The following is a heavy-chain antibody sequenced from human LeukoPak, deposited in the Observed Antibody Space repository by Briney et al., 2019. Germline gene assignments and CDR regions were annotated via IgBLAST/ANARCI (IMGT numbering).Heavy chain of an antibody. CDR1: GFTFSSYG. J-gene: IGHJ4*02. V-gene: IGHV3-30*02. Sequence: GGSLRLSCAASGFTFSSYGMHWVRQAPGEGLEWVAFIRYDGSNKYYADSVKGRFTISRDNAKNSLYLQMNSLRAEDTALYYCAKARYYADAFDYWGQGTLVTVSS. CDR2: IRYDGSNK. CDR3: AKARYYADAFDY. D-gene: IGHD3-16*01.